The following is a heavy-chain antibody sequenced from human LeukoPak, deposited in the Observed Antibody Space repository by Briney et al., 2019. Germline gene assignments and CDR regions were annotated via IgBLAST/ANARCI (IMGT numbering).Heavy chain of an antibody. CDR3: ASWGYSGYEMGVTFDY. D-gene: IGHD5-12*01. CDR1: GGTFSSYA. V-gene: IGHV1-69*05. CDR2: IIPIFGTA. J-gene: IGHJ4*02. Sequence: GASVKVSCKASGGTFSSYAISWVRQAPGQGLEWMGGIIPIFGTANYAQKFQGRVTITTDESTSTAYMGLSSLRSEDTAVYYCASWGYSGYEMGVTFDYWGQGTLVTVSS.